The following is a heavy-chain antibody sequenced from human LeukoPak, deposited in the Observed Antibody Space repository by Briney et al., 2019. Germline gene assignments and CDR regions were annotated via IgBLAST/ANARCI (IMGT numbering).Heavy chain of an antibody. D-gene: IGHD1-14*01. CDR3: ASGSWSRRFAP. CDR1: DESLNGYY. J-gene: IGHJ5*02. CDR2: MNDSGRT. Sequence: SETLSLTCAVYDESLNGYYWSWIRQPPGKGLEWIGEMNDSGRTTYNPSLESRATISAERSRNQFSLKLTSVTAADTAVYYCASGSWSRRFAPWGQGTLVTVSS. V-gene: IGHV4-34*01.